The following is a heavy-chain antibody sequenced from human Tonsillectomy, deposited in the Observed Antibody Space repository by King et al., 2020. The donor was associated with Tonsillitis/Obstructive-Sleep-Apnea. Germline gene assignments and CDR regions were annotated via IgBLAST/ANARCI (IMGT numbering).Heavy chain of an antibody. CDR2: IYYSGST. CDR1: GGSISSYY. J-gene: IGHJ4*02. Sequence: VQLQESGPGLVKPSETLSLTCTVSGGSISSYYWSWIRQPPGKGLEWIGYIYYSGSTNDNPSLKSRVTISIDTSKNQFSLKLNSVTAADTAVYYCARADDSSGYNPFDYWGQGTLVPVSS. V-gene: IGHV4-59*01. D-gene: IGHD3-22*01. CDR3: ARADDSSGYNPFDY.